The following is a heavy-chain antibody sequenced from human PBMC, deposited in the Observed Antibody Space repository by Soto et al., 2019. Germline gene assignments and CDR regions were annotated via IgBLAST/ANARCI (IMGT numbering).Heavy chain of an antibody. D-gene: IGHD2-2*01. CDR3: GSPGYVDY. V-gene: IGHV4-34*01. CDR1: GGSFSGYY. J-gene: IGHJ4*02. CDR2: INHSGST. Sequence: QVQLQQWGAGLLKPSETLSLTCAVYGGSFSGYYWSWIRQPPGKGLEWIGEINHSGSTNYNPSLXSXVXXSVDTSKNQFSLKLSSVTAADTAVYYCGSPGYVDYWGQGTLVTVSS.